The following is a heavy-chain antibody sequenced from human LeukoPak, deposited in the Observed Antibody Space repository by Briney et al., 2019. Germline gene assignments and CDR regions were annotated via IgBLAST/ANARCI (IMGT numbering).Heavy chain of an antibody. J-gene: IGHJ4*02. CDR1: RSTFSNYG. D-gene: IGHD3-22*01. CDR3: ARVYETNGYLY. Sequence: QTGGSLRLSCAASRSTFSNYGVNWVRQAPGKGLEWVSYINSRSSTIYYADSVRGRFTISRDNAKNTVYLQMNSLRVEDTAVYYCARVYETNGYLYWGQGSLVTVSS. V-gene: IGHV3-48*01. CDR2: INSRSSTI.